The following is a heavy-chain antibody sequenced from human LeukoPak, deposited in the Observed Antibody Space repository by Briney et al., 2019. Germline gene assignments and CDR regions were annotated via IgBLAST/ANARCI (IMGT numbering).Heavy chain of an antibody. CDR1: GGSFSGYY. Sequence: SETLSLTCAVYGGSFSGYYWSWIRQPPGKGLEWIGEINHSGSTNYNPSLRSRVTISVDTSKNQFSLKLSSVTAADTAVYYCARGTSGSYDWFDPWGQGTLVTVSS. CDR2: INHSGST. J-gene: IGHJ5*02. V-gene: IGHV4-34*01. D-gene: IGHD1-26*01. CDR3: ARGTSGSYDWFDP.